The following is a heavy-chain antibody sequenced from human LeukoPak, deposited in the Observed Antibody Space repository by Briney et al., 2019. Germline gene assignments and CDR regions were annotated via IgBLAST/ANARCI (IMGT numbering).Heavy chain of an antibody. J-gene: IGHJ4*02. Sequence: PGGSLRLSCAASGFTFSSYSMNWVRQAPGKGLEWVSSISSSSSYIYYADSVKGRFTISRDNAKNSLYLQMNSLRAEDTAVYYCASRPVIAAAGNVEVGYWGQGTLVTVSS. CDR2: ISSSSSYI. V-gene: IGHV3-21*01. D-gene: IGHD6-13*01. CDR1: GFTFSSYS. CDR3: ASRPVIAAAGNVEVGY.